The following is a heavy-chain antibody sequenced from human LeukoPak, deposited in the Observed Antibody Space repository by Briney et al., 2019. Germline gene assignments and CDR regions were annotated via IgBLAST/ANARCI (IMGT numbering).Heavy chain of an antibody. J-gene: IGHJ4*02. Sequence: PSETLSLTCTVSNGSVSSGSYYWSWLRQPPGKGLEWIGYIYYTGSTNYNPSLKSRVTISIDTSKNQFSLKLTSVTTADTAVYYCASLKITRDFDYWGQGTLVTVSS. CDR1: NGSVSSGSYY. CDR3: ASLKITRDFDY. CDR2: IYYTGST. D-gene: IGHD1-14*01. V-gene: IGHV4-61*01.